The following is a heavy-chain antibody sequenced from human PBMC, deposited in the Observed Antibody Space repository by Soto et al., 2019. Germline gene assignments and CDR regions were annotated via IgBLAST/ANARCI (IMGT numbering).Heavy chain of an antibody. CDR2: ITGSGDST. Sequence: GGSLRLSCAASGFTFKSYAVSWVRQAPGKGLEWVSVITGSGDSTYYADSVKGRFTISRDNSKNTLYLQMNSLRAEDTAVYYCARSEMATVVYFDYWGQGTLVTVSS. V-gene: IGHV3-23*01. CDR1: GFTFKSYA. J-gene: IGHJ4*02. CDR3: ARSEMATVVYFDY. D-gene: IGHD4-4*01.